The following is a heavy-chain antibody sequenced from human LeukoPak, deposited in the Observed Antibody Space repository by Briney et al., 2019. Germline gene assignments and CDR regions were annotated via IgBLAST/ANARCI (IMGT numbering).Heavy chain of an antibody. V-gene: IGHV3-7*01. CDR2: IKQDGNEK. J-gene: IGHJ6*03. CDR3: AKDEGLPQASSYYYYMDV. Sequence: PGGSLRLSCAASGFRFNTFWMSWVRQAPGKGLEWVANIKQDGNEKYYADSVKGRFTISRDNSKNTLYLQMNSLRAEDTAVYYCAKDEGLPQASSYYYYMDVWGKGTTVTISS. CDR1: GFRFNTFW. D-gene: IGHD3-16*01.